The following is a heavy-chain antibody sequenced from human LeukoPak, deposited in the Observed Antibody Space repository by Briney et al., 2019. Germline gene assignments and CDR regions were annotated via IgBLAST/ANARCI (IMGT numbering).Heavy chain of an antibody. V-gene: IGHV3-7*01. J-gene: IGHJ4*02. D-gene: IGHD1-26*01. Sequence: GGSLRLSCAAYGFTFSSYWMTWVRQAPGKGLEWVANIKEDGSEKYYVDSVRGRFTISRDNAKYSLYLHMNSLRAEDTAVYYCTRDDPRVGSTETDWGQGTLVTVSS. CDR3: TRDDPRVGSTETD. CDR2: IKEDGSEK. CDR1: GFTFSSYW.